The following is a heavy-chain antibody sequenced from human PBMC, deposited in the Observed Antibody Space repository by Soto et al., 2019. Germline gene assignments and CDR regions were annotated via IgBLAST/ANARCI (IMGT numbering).Heavy chain of an antibody. CDR3: ARRFGRDFDY. J-gene: IGHJ4*02. Sequence: QVQLQESGPELVKPSETLSLTCTVSGGSISSYYWSWIRQPPGKGLEWIGYIYNSGSTNYNPSLNSRVTISVDTSNNQFSLKLSSVTAADTAVYYCARRFGRDFDYWGQGTLVTVSS. CDR1: GGSISSYY. D-gene: IGHD3-16*01. CDR2: IYNSGST. V-gene: IGHV4-59*08.